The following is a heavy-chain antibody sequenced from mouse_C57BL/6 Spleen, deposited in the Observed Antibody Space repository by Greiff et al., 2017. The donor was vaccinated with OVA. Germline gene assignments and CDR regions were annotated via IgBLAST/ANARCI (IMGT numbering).Heavy chain of an antibody. V-gene: IGHV1-72*01. CDR1: GYTFTSYW. CDR2: IDPNSGGT. Sequence: QVHVKQSGAELVKPGASVKLSCKASGYTFTSYWMHWVKQRPGRGLEWIGRIDPNSGGTKYNEKFKSKATLTVDKPSSTAYMQLSSLTSEDSAVYYCARLGDYGNPHWYFDVWGTGTTVTVSS. CDR3: ARLGDYGNPHWYFDV. J-gene: IGHJ1*03. D-gene: IGHD2-1*01.